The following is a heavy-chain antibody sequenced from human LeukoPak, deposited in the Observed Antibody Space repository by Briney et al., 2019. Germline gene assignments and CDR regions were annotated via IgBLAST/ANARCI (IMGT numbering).Heavy chain of an antibody. CDR1: GFTFSSYD. Sequence: GGSLRLSCAASGFTFSSYDMHWVRQAPGRGREGVAVISYDGSNKYYADSVKGRFTISRDNSKNTLYLQMNSLRAEDTAVYYCAKAARASGWNYALDYWGQGTLVTVSS. CDR2: ISYDGSNK. V-gene: IGHV3-30-3*01. D-gene: IGHD1-7*01. J-gene: IGHJ4*02. CDR3: AKAARASGWNYALDY.